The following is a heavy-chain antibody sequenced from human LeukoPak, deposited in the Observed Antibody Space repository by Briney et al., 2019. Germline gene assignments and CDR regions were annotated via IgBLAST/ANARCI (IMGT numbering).Heavy chain of an antibody. CDR3: ARQPHLDYYGSGSYHGFDY. CDR1: GGSISSSSYY. CDR2: IYYSGST. J-gene: IGHJ4*02. Sequence: SETLSLTCTVSGGSISSSSYYWGWIRQPPGKGLEWIGSIYYSGSTYYNPSLKSRVTISVDTSKNQFSLKLSSVTAADTAVYYCARQPHLDYYGSGSYHGFDYWGQGTLVTVSS. V-gene: IGHV4-39*01. D-gene: IGHD3-10*01.